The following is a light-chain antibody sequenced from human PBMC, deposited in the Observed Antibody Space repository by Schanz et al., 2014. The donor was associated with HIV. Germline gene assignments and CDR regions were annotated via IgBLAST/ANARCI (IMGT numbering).Light chain of an antibody. V-gene: IGLV2-11*01. J-gene: IGLJ3*02. CDR2: DVS. Sequence: QSVLTQPRSVSGSPGQSVTISCTGTSSDVGGYNYVSWYQQHPGKAPKLMIYDVSKRPSGVPDRFSGSKSGNTASLTISGIQAEDEADYYCCSFAGTIWVFGGGTKLTVL. CDR1: SSDVGGYNY. CDR3: CSFAGTIWV.